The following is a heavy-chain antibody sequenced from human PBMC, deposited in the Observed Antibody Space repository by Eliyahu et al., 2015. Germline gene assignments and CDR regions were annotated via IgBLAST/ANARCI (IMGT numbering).Heavy chain of an antibody. V-gene: IGHV4-39*01. Sequence: QLQLQESGPGLVKPSETLSLTCTVSGXSISSSXYXWGWIRQPPGKGLEWIGSIYYSGSTYYNPSLKSRVTISVDTSKNQFSLKLSSVTAADTAVYYCARLPGYCSSTSCPRDWFDPWGQGTLVTVSS. J-gene: IGHJ5*02. CDR1: GXSISSSXYX. CDR3: ARLPGYCSSTSCPRDWFDP. D-gene: IGHD2-2*03. CDR2: IYYSGST.